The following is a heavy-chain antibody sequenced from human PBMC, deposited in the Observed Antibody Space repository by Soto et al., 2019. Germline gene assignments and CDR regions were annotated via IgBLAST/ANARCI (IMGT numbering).Heavy chain of an antibody. V-gene: IGHV5-51*01. D-gene: IGHD2-15*01. CDR3: AGHTAATDH. Sequence: PGESLKISCQGSGNSFAGSWIAWVRQMPGKGLEWMVIIYPGRSDTRYSPSFQGQVTISADKTINTAYLQWSSLEASDTAVYYCAGHTAATDHRGQGTRVTVSS. CDR1: GNSFAGSW. J-gene: IGHJ4*02. CDR2: IYPGRSDT.